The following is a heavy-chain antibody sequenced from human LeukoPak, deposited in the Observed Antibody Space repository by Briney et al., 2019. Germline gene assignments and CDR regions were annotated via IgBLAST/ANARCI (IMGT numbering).Heavy chain of an antibody. V-gene: IGHV4-4*02. D-gene: IGHD3-3*01. CDR2: IYHSGST. J-gene: IGHJ4*02. CDR3: ARLGALDD. Sequence: GSLRLSCAASGFTFSSYAMSWVRQPPGKGLEWIGEIYHSGSTNYNPSLKSRVTISVDKSKNQFSLKLSSVTAADTAVYYCARLGALDDWGQGTLVTVSS. CDR1: GFTFSSYAM.